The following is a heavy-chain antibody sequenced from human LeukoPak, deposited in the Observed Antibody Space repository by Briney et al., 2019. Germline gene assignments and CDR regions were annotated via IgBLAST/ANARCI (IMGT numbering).Heavy chain of an antibody. CDR1: GYTFTSYD. CDR2: INPNSGGT. CDR3: ARDLVHIRDDSSGYMGDY. D-gene: IGHD3-22*01. V-gene: IGHV1-2*04. J-gene: IGHJ4*02. Sequence: ASVKVSCKASGYTFTSYDINWVRQAPGQGLEWMGCINPNSGGTNYAQKFQGWVTMTRDTSISTAYMELSRLRSDDTAVYYCARDLVHIRDDSSGYMGDYWGQGTLVTVSS.